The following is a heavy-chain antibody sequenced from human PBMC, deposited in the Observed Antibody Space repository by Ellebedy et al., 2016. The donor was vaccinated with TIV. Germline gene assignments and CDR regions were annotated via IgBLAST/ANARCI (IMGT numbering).Heavy chain of an antibody. CDR1: GYTFTAYY. V-gene: IGHV1-2*02. Sequence: ASVKVSXXASGYTFTAYYMHWVRQAPGQGLEWMGWISPNSGVTNYAQKFQGRVTMTRDISISTAYMALSRLRSDDTAVYYCTRDLMIRGVMYWSDSWGQGTLVTVSS. D-gene: IGHD3-10*01. CDR3: TRDLMIRGVMYWSDS. J-gene: IGHJ5*01. CDR2: ISPNSGVT.